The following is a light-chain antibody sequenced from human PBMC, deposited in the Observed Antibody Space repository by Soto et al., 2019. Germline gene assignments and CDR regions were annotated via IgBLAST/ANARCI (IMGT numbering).Light chain of an antibody. J-gene: IGKJ1*01. CDR2: GAS. CDR3: QQYNNWQRT. Sequence: EIVMTQSPATLSVSPGERATLSCRASQSVSSDLAWYHQKPGQAPRLLIYGASTRATGIPARFSGSGSGTEFTLTINSLQSEDFAVYYCQQYNNWQRTFGQGT. V-gene: IGKV3-15*01. CDR1: QSVSSD.